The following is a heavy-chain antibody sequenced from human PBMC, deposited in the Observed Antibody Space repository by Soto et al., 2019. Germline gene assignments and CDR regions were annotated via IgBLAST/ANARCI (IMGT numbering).Heavy chain of an antibody. J-gene: IGHJ4*02. V-gene: IGHV6-1*01. CDR2: TYYRSKWYN. CDR1: GDSVSSNSAA. D-gene: IGHD6-13*01. Sequence: PSQTLSLTCAISGDSVSSNSAAWNWIRQSPSRGLEWLGRTYYRSKWYNDYAVSVKSRISINPDTSKNQSSLQLNSVTPEDTAVYYCARGSTAAAANLAFDYWGQGTLVTVSS. CDR3: ARGSTAAAANLAFDY.